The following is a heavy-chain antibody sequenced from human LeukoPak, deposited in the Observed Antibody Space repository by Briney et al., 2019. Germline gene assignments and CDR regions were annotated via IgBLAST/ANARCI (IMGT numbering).Heavy chain of an antibody. V-gene: IGHV3-23*01. CDR1: GFTFSTYA. CDR2: ISYNGANT. D-gene: IGHD5-24*01. J-gene: IGHJ3*02. CDR3: AKDFTINAFDI. Sequence: GGSLRLSCAASGFTFSTYAMRWVRQAPGKGLEWVSAISYNGANTYYRDSLKDRFTISRDNSKNTLYLQLNSLRAEDTAVYYCAKDFTINAFDIWGQGTMVTVSS.